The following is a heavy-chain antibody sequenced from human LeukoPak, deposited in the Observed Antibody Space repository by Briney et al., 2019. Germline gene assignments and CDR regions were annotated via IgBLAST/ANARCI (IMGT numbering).Heavy chain of an antibody. CDR3: ASWAGGNEPVVSFDY. CDR2: INLYNGAT. D-gene: IGHD2-21*01. J-gene: IGHJ4*02. Sequence: ASVKVSCKPTGYSFTAYYIFWMRQAPGQGLECMGWINLYNGATKYAQRFQSRVTMTRDTSISTAHMELSRLRSDDTATYYCASWAGGNEPVVSFDYWGQGTVVTVSS. CDR1: GYSFTAYY. V-gene: IGHV1-2*02.